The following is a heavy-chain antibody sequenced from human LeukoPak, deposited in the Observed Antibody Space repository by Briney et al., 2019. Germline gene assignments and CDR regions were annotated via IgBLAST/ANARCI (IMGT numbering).Heavy chain of an antibody. CDR3: ARDRSKVTAYDDALDF. J-gene: IGHJ3*01. CDR2: ISDIGTTQ. V-gene: IGHV3-48*03. D-gene: IGHD2-21*02. CDR1: GFTFRSYE. Sequence: GGSLRLSCAASGFTFRSYEFNWVRQAPGKGLEWVSYISDIGTTQHYADSVKGRFIISRDNAKNLLYLQMNSLTAEDTAVYYCARDRSKVTAYDDALDFWGQGTMVIVSS.